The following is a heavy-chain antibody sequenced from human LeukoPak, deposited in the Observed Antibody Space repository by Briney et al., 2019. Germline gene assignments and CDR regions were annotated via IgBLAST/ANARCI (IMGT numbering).Heavy chain of an antibody. Sequence: GGSLRLSCAASGFTFSSYEMNWVRQAPGKGLEWVSYISSSGSTIYYADSVKGRFTISRDNAKNSLYLQLNSLRAEDTAIYYCARTNWGLGGAFDIWGQGTMVTVSS. CDR1: GFTFSSYE. CDR3: ARTNWGLGGAFDI. D-gene: IGHD7-27*01. J-gene: IGHJ3*02. V-gene: IGHV3-48*03. CDR2: ISSSGSTI.